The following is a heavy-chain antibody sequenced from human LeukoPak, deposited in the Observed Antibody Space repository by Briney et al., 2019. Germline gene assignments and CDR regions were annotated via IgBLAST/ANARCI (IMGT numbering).Heavy chain of an antibody. Sequence: GGSLRLSCAASGFTFSTYEMNWVRQAPGKGLEWVSYISSSGSTIYYADSVKGRFTISRDNAKKSLYLQMNSLRAEDTAVYYCARDNYDSSGYYFDWGQGTLVTVSS. CDR1: GFTFSTYE. J-gene: IGHJ4*02. CDR2: ISSSGSTI. CDR3: ARDNYDSSGYYFD. V-gene: IGHV3-48*03. D-gene: IGHD3-22*01.